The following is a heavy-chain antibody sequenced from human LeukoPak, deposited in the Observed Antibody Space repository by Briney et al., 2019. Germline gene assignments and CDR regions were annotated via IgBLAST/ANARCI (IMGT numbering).Heavy chain of an antibody. Sequence: KPSETLSLTCTVSGGSISSSSYYWGWIRQPPGKGLEWIGYIYHSGSTYYNPSLKSRVTISVDRSKNHFSLKLSSVTAADTAVYYCARGGIGIFGVVIADDFDYWGQGTLVTVSS. CDR1: GGSISSSSYY. J-gene: IGHJ4*02. D-gene: IGHD3-3*01. CDR3: ARGGIGIFGVVIADDFDY. V-gene: IGHV4-39*07. CDR2: IYHSGST.